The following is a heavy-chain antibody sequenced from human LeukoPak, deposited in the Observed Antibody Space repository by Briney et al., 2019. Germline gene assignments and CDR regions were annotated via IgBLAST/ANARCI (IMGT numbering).Heavy chain of an antibody. CDR2: ISGSGGST. CDR1: GGSFSGYY. Sequence: PSETLSLTCAVYGGSFSGYYWSWIRQPPGKGLEWVSAISGSGGSTYYADSVKGRFTISRDNSKNTLYLQMNSLRAEDTAVYYCAKDIRPLIPGYFDLWGRGTLVTVSS. J-gene: IGHJ2*01. V-gene: IGHV3-23*01. CDR3: AKDIRPLIPGYFDL. D-gene: IGHD6-6*01.